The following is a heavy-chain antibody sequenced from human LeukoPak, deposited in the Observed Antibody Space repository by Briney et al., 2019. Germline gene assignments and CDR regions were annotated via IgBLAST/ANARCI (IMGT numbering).Heavy chain of an antibody. Sequence: GQSLTISCMESVYIFTDYLIGWVRQMAGRGLPWMESIYPGDSDTRYRSSFQGQVTISADKSINTAHLQWSSLEASDTAMYYCARGAAGTTPDYYYFGLDVWGQGTTVKVSS. J-gene: IGHJ6*02. D-gene: IGHD1-7*01. CDR3: ARGAAGTTPDYYYFGLDV. CDR2: IYPGDSDT. V-gene: IGHV5-51*01. CDR1: VYIFTDYL.